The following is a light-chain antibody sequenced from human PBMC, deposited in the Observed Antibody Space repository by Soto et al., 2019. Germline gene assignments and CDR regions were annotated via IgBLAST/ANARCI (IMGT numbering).Light chain of an antibody. CDR2: GAS. CDR1: QSISDT. J-gene: IGKJ1*01. CDR3: QQYNNWPWT. V-gene: IGKV3-15*01. Sequence: EIVMTQPPATLSVSPGGGATLSCRASQSISDTLAWYQQKPGQAPRLLIYGASTRAPGFPARFSGSGSGTDFTLTISSLQSEDFAVYYCQQYNNWPWTFGQGTKVDIK.